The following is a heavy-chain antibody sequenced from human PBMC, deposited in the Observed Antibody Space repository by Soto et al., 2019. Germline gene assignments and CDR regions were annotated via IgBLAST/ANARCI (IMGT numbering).Heavy chain of an antibody. CDR3: ARDRDIVVVVAANDAFDI. V-gene: IGHV3-21*01. J-gene: IGHJ3*02. CDR2: VSSSSSYI. CDR1: GFTFSSYS. D-gene: IGHD2-15*01. Sequence: GGSLRLSCAASGFTFSSYSMNWVRQAPGKGLEWVSSVSSSSSYIYYADSVKGRFTISRDNAKNSLYLQMNSLRAEDTAVYYCARDRDIVVVVAANDAFDIWGQGTMVTVSS.